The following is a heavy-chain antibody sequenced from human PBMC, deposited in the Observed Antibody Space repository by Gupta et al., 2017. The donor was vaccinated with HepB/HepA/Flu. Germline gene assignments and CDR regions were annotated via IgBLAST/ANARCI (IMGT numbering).Heavy chain of an antibody. Sequence: QVQLQQWGAGLLKPSDTLSLTCAVYGGSLSGNYLPWIRHLPGKGLEWIGEINSSGCTDYNLSLKNRVTISLDTSKNQVSLKLTSVIAADTAVYYCARGNFPSQSNFWAGFGVAPGGPFTLDPWGQGTLVTVSS. CDR2: INSSGCT. V-gene: IGHV4-34*02. CDR3: ARGNFPSQSNFWAGFGVAPGGPFTLDP. J-gene: IGHJ5*02. D-gene: IGHD3/OR15-3a*01. CDR1: GGSLSGNY.